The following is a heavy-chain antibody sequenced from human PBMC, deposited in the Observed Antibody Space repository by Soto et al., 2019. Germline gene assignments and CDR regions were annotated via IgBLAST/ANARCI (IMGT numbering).Heavy chain of an antibody. CDR2: INHRRAT. D-gene: IGHD1-1*01. Sequence: SETLSLTCTVSGGSISSSSYYWGWIRQPPGKGLEWIGEINHRRATNHNPSLKSRVTISVDMSQNLFSLRLSSVTAADTAVYYCARRYGYSFDYWGQGTLVTVSS. J-gene: IGHJ4*02. CDR1: GGSISSSSYY. V-gene: IGHV4-39*07. CDR3: ARRYGYSFDY.